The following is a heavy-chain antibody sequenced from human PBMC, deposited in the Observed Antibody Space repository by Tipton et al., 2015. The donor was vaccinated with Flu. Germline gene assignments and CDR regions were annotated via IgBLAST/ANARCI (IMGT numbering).Heavy chain of an antibody. CDR1: GFTFSNYA. Sequence: SLRLSCTASGFTFSNYALTWVRQAPGKGLEWVANIKDNGNEKYYVDSVKGRFTISRDNPKNSLFLQMNGLGAEDTAIYYCARGIYLTHHYHMDVWGKGTTVTVSS. J-gene: IGHJ6*03. CDR2: IKDNGNEK. V-gene: IGHV3-7*03. CDR3: ARGIYLTHHYHMDV. D-gene: IGHD1-26*01.